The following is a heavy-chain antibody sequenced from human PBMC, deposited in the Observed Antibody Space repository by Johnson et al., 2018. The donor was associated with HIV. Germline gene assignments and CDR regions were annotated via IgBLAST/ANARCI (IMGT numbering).Heavy chain of an antibody. CDR1: GLDFSNFG. D-gene: IGHD3/OR15-3a*01. Sequence: QMQLVESGGGVVQPGKSLTLSCVVSGLDFSNFGIHWVRQAPGKGPEWVAVISYDGSNKYYADSVKGRFTISRDNSKNTLYLQMNSLRAEDTAVYYCAKGFFELDDAFDIWGQGTMVTVSS. J-gene: IGHJ3*02. CDR2: ISYDGSNK. CDR3: AKGFFELDDAFDI. V-gene: IGHV3-30*18.